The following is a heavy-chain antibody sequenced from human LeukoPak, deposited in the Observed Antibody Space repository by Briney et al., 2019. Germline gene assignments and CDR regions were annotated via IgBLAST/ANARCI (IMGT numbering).Heavy chain of an antibody. CDR1: GGSFSGYY. D-gene: IGHD3-16*02. V-gene: IGHV4-34*01. J-gene: IGHJ4*02. CDR3: ARRTYDYVWGSYRYTTYDY. Sequence: SETLSLTCAVYGGSFSGYYWSWIRQPPGKGLEWIGEINHSGSTNYNPSLKSRVTISVDTSKNQFSLKLSSVTAADTAVYYCARRTYDYVWGSYRYTTYDYWGQGTLVTVPS. CDR2: INHSGST.